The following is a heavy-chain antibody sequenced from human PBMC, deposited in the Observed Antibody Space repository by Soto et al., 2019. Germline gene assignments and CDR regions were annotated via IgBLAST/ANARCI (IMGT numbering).Heavy chain of an antibody. CDR3: ARGRTDYAYFES. D-gene: IGHD3-16*01. J-gene: IGHJ4*02. V-gene: IGHV3-48*02. CDR2: ISSDGSST. CDR1: GIVFNSHT. Sequence: PGGSLRLSCAASGIVFNSHTMYWVRQPPGEGLEWVSYISSDGSSTQYADSVRGRFTISRDNARNSLSLQMNGLRDEDTAVYYCARGRTDYAYFESWGQGTLVTVSS.